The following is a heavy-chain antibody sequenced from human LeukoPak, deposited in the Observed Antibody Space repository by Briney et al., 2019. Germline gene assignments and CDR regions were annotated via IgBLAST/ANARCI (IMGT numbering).Heavy chain of an antibody. CDR3: ARRLGSNAFDI. Sequence: SETLSLTCTVSGGSISSGSYYWSWIRQPAGKGLEWIGRIYTSGSTNYNPSLKSRVTISVDTSKNQFSLKLSSVTAADTAVYYCARRLGSNAFDIWGQGTMVTVSS. V-gene: IGHV4-61*02. CDR1: GGSISSGSYY. J-gene: IGHJ3*02. CDR2: IYTSGST. D-gene: IGHD2-21*01.